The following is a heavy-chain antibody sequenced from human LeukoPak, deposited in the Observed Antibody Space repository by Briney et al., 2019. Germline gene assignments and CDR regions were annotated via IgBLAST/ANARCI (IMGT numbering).Heavy chain of an antibody. Sequence: NTSQTLSLTCTVSGGSISSGSYYWSWIRQPAGKGLEWIGRIYTSGSTNYNPSLKSRVTISVDTSKNQFSLKLSSVTAADTAVYYCARDSPETTVTSWAPFDYWGQGTLVTVSS. J-gene: IGHJ4*02. CDR3: ARDSPETTVTSWAPFDY. V-gene: IGHV4-61*02. CDR2: IYTSGST. D-gene: IGHD4-17*01. CDR1: GGSISSGSYY.